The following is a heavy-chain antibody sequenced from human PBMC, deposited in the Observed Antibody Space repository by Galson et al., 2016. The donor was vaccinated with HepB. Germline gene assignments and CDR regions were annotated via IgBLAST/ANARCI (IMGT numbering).Heavy chain of an antibody. V-gene: IGHV3-23*01. J-gene: IGHJ5*02. Sequence: SLRLSCAASGFTFTNFAMTWVRQAPGKGLEWVSTISDSGGSTYYGESVKGRFTISRDNSKSTLYLQMHSLRAEGTAIYYCAKDFRYGSAWGPGTLVTVSS. CDR2: ISDSGGST. CDR1: GFTFTNFA. D-gene: IGHD6-19*01. CDR3: AKDFRYGSA.